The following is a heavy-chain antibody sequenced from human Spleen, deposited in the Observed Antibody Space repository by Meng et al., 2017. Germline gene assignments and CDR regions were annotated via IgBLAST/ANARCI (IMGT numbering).Heavy chain of an antibody. Sequence: QGELVKTGAAVKKPGSSVKVSCKASGGTFSNYAISWVRQAPGQGLEWMGGIIPVFGASNYAQKFQDRVTITTDESTSTVLMELSSLRSEDTAVYYCARSGDNIVVVPVARTNWFDPWGQGTLVTVSS. CDR3: ARSGDNIVVVPVARTNWFDP. CDR1: GGTFSNYA. D-gene: IGHD2-2*01. J-gene: IGHJ5*02. V-gene: IGHV1-69*01. CDR2: IIPVFGAS.